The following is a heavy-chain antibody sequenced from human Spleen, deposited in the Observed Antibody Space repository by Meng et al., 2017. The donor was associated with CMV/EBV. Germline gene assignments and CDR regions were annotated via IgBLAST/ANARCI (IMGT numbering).Heavy chain of an antibody. J-gene: IGHJ6*02. CDR2: IRTKAYGGTT. D-gene: IGHD3-9*01. Sequence: GESLKISCTASGFTFGDYAVSWVRQAPGKGLEWVGYIRTKAYGGTTENAASVKGRFTISRDDSKGIAYLQMNSLKTEDTAVYYCTRGDDILTGYPEYGMDVWGHGTTVTVSS. CDR3: TRGDDILTGYPEYGMDV. V-gene: IGHV3-49*04. CDR1: GFTFGDYA.